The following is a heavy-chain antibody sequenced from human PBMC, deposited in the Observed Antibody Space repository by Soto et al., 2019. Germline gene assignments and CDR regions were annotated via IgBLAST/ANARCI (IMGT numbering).Heavy chain of an antibody. CDR3: AREDSSGYAFDI. CDR2: TRNKANSYTT. J-gene: IGHJ3*02. CDR1: GFTFSDHY. D-gene: IGHD3-22*01. V-gene: IGHV3-72*01. Sequence: GGSLRLSCAASGFTFSDHYMDWVRQAPGKGLEWVGRTRNKANSYTTEYAASVKGRFTISRDDSKNSLYLQMNSLKTEDTAVYYCAREDSSGYAFDIWGQGTMVTVSS.